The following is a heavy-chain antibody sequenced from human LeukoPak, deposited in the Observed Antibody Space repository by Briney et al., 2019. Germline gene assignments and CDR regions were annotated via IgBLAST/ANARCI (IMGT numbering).Heavy chain of an antibody. V-gene: IGHV1-2*02. CDR1: GYTFTGYY. J-gene: IGHJ4*02. Sequence: ASVKVSCKASGYTFTGYYMHWVRQAPGQGLEWMGWINPNSDGTNYAQKFQGRVTMTRDTSISTAYVELSRLRSDDTAVYYCARHYGSGTYSVYWGQGTLVTVSS. D-gene: IGHD3-10*01. CDR2: INPNSDGT. CDR3: ARHYGSGTYSVY.